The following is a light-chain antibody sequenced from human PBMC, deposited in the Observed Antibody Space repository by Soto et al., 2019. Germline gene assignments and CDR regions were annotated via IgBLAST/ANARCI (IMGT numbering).Light chain of an antibody. V-gene: IGKV3D-15*01. Sequence: VISQCATTLSQSPGALVSSACRAIQSIRSNLAWYQHKPGQAPRLLISDASAGATGIPARFSGSGSGTEFTLTISSLQSEDFAVYYCQQYKNWPKTFGQGTKVDIK. CDR3: QQYKNWPKT. CDR2: DAS. CDR1: QSIRSN. J-gene: IGKJ1*01.